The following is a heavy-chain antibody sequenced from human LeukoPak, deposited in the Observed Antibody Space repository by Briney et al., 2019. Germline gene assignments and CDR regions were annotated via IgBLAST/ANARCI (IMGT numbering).Heavy chain of an antibody. CDR1: GYSFTSYC. D-gene: IGHD2-15*01. J-gene: IGHJ4*02. CDR2: IDPSDSYT. V-gene: IGHV5-10-1*01. Sequence: GESLKIPCKGSGYSFTSYCISWVRQMPGKGREWMGRIDPSDSYTNYSPSFQGHVTISADKSISTAYLQWSSLKASDTAMYYCARLVVAATPAEYYFDYWGQGTLVTVSS. CDR3: ARLVVAATPAEYYFDY.